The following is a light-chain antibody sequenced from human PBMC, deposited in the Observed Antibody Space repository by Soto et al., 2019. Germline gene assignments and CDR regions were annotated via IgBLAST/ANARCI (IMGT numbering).Light chain of an antibody. CDR1: SSNIGAGFD. CDR3: QSYDSSLSGWV. J-gene: IGLJ3*02. Sequence: QLVLTQPPSVSGAPGQRVTISCTGSSSNIGAGFDVHWYQQPPGTAPKLLIYGNSNRPSGVPDRFSGSKSGTSASLAITGLQAEDEADYYCQSYDSSLSGWVFGGGTQLTVL. V-gene: IGLV1-40*01. CDR2: GNS.